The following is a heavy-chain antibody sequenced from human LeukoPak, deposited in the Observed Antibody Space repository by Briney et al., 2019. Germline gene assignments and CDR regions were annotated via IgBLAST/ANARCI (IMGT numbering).Heavy chain of an antibody. CDR1: GFAFSSYD. CDR3: ARAYRGYYGSGSYYNDAFDI. CDR2: IGTAGDT. D-gene: IGHD3-10*01. J-gene: IGHJ3*02. V-gene: IGHV3-13*04. Sequence: GGSLRLSCAASGFAFSSYDMHWVRQATGKGLEWVSAIGTAGDTYYPGSVKGRFTISRENAKNSLYLQMNSLRAGDTAVYYCARAYRGYYGSGSYYNDAFDIWGQGAMVTVSS.